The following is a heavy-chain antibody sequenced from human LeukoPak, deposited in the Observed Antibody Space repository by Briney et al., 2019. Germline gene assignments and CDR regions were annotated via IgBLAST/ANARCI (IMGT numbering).Heavy chain of an antibody. Sequence: GGSLRLSCAVSGFPFSNSWMYWVRQAPGKGLEGVADIKNDGSEISYVDSVKGRFIISRDNARNPLYLQMNSLRVEDTAVYFCAGAKSMDVWGKGTAVTVSS. CDR3: AGAKSMDV. V-gene: IGHV3-7*01. CDR1: GFPFSNSW. J-gene: IGHJ6*04. CDR2: IKNDGSEI.